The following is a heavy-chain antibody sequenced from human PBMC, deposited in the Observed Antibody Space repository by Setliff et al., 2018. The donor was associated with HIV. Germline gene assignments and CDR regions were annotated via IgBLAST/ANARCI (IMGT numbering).Heavy chain of an antibody. V-gene: IGHV4-39*07. Sequence: SETLSLTCNVSGVSISTSGYYWGWIRQPPGKGLEWIGSFHSSGSTSYNPSLRSRVVLSVDTSKNQLSLRLKSVTAADAAIYYCARGAGAFGAKLDSWGQGSLVTVSS. D-gene: IGHD3-10*01. CDR3: ARGAGAFGAKLDS. CDR1: GVSISTSGYY. J-gene: IGHJ4*02. CDR2: FHSSGST.